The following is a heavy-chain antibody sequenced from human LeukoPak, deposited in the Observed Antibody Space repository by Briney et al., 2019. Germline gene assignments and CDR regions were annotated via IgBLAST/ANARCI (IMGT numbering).Heavy chain of an antibody. J-gene: IGHJ4*02. Sequence: GGSLRLSCAASGFTFNSYWMTWVRQAPGKGLEWVANIKQDGSEKYYVDSVKGRFTISRDNAKNSLYLQMSSLRAEDTALYYCARVLDSSSSRYQAFPYWGQGTLVTVS. CDR1: GFTFNSYW. V-gene: IGHV3-7*01. CDR3: ARVLDSSSSRYQAFPY. CDR2: IKQDGSEK. D-gene: IGHD2-15*01.